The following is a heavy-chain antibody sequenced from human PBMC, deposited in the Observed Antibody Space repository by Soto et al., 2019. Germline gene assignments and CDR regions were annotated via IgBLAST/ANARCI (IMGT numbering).Heavy chain of an antibody. D-gene: IGHD7-27*01. CDR3: AGRTGYPLDY. V-gene: IGHV3-23*01. CDR2: VGGNGLDT. Sequence: EVQLLESGGGLGQPGGSLRLSCAASGFIFSNYAMNWVRQAPGKGLEWVSAVGGNGLDTYYADSVKGRFTISRDNSKNTRYLQMNSRRAEDTAVYYCAGRTGYPLDYGGQGTLVTVSS. J-gene: IGHJ4*02. CDR1: GFIFSNYA.